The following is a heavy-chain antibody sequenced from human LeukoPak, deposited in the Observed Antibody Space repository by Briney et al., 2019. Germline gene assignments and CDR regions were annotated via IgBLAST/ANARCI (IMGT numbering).Heavy chain of an antibody. V-gene: IGHV3-23*01. Sequence: TGGSLRLSCAASGFTFSTFAMIWVRQPPGKGLEWVSSIFPSGGEIHYADSVRGRFTISRDNSKSTLSPQMNSLRAEDTAIYYCATYRQVLLPFESWGLGTLVTVSS. J-gene: IGHJ4*02. CDR1: GFTFSTFA. D-gene: IGHD5-18*01. CDR3: ATYRQVLLPFES. CDR2: IFPSGGEI.